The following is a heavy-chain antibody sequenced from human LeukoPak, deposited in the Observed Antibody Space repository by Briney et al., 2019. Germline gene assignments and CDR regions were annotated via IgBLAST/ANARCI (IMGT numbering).Heavy chain of an antibody. CDR2: IRTFSSYI. J-gene: IGHJ4*02. CDR3: ARNSAGKSGYYFDY. Sequence: GGSLRLSCAASGFTFSSYSMNWVRQAPGKGLEWVSSIRTFSSYIYYADSVKGRFTISRDNAKHSPYLQMNSLRAEDTAVYYCARNSAGKSGYYFDYWGQGTLVTVSS. V-gene: IGHV3-21*01. CDR1: GFTFSSYS. D-gene: IGHD6-13*01.